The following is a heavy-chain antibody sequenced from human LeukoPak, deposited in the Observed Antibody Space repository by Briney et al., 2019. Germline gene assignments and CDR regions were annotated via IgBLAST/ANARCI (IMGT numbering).Heavy chain of an antibody. CDR2: INPSGGST. CDR3: ARDPNGGLHDSYFDY. J-gene: IGHJ4*02. D-gene: IGHD4-23*01. V-gene: IGHV1-46*01. CDR1: GYTFTSYY. Sequence: GASVKVSCKASGYTFTSYYMHWVRQAPGQGLEWVGIINPSGGSTSYARKFQGRVTMTRDTSTSTVYMELSSLRSEDTAVYYCARDPNGGLHDSYFDYWGQGTLVTVSS.